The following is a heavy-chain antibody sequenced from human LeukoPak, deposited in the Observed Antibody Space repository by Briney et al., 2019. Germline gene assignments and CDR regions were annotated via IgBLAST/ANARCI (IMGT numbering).Heavy chain of an antibody. V-gene: IGHV3-23*01. CDR3: AKDLYTVPGACDY. J-gene: IGHJ4*02. D-gene: IGHD6-19*01. CDR1: GFTFSIYA. Sequence: GGSLRLSCAASGFTFSIYAMNWVRQAPGKGLEWVSGVSGSGDSTYYTDSVKGRFTISRDISRNTMYLQMNSLRVEDTAIYYCAKDLYTVPGACDYWGRGTLVTVSS. CDR2: VSGSGDST.